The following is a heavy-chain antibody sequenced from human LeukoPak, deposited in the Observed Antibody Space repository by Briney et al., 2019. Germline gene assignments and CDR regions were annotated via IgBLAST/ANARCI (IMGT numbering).Heavy chain of an antibody. CDR2: IMPILGIA. J-gene: IGHJ5*02. D-gene: IGHD2-21*02. CDR3: AREAYCGGDCYRWFDP. Sequence: SVKVSCKASGGTFSRYAISWVRQAPGQGLECMGRIMPILGIANYAQKFQGRVTITADKSTSTAYMVVSSMRSEDTALYYCAREAYCGGDCYRWFDPWGQGTLVTVSS. CDR1: GGTFSRYA. V-gene: IGHV1-69*04.